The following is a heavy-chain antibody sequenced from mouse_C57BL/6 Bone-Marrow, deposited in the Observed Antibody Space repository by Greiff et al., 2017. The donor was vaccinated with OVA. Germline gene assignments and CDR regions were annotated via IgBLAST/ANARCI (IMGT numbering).Heavy chain of an antibody. CDR2: ISSGGSYT. Sequence: EVNVVESGGDLVKPGGSLKLSCAASGFTFSSYGMSWVRQTPDKRLEWVATISSGGSYTYYPDSVKGRFTISRDNAKNTLYLQMSSLKSEDTAMYYCARRSYYGSSFDYWGQGTTLTVSS. V-gene: IGHV5-6*02. CDR1: GFTFSSYG. D-gene: IGHD1-1*01. J-gene: IGHJ2*01. CDR3: ARRSYYGSSFDY.